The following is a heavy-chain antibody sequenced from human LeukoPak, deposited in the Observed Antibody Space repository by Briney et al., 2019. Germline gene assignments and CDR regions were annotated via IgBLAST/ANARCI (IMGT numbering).Heavy chain of an antibody. J-gene: IGHJ4*02. V-gene: IGHV3-7*03. CDR1: GFTFSSYW. CDR3: ARDWFDGDYDRFDY. CDR2: INQDGSQK. Sequence: GGSLRLSCAVSGFTFSSYWMSWFRQAPGKGLEWVANINQDGSQKFSVDSAKGRFTISRDNAKNSLSLQMNSLRVEDTAVYYCARDWFDGDYDRFDYWGQGTLVTVSS. D-gene: IGHD4-17*01.